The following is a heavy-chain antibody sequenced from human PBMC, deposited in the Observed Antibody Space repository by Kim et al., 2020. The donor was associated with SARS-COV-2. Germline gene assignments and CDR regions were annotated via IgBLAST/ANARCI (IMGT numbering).Heavy chain of an antibody. Sequence: GGSLRLSCTASGFTFGNYAMGWVRLAPGKGLEWVSGITGSGSSPFYADSVKGRFTISKDNSKNVLYLQMNSLRAEDTALYFCAKTAACSYVEFYFDYWGQGTLVTVSS. D-gene: IGHD3-16*01. CDR3: AKTAACSYVEFYFDY. CDR1: GFTFGNYA. CDR2: ITGSGSSP. J-gene: IGHJ4*02. V-gene: IGHV3-23*01.